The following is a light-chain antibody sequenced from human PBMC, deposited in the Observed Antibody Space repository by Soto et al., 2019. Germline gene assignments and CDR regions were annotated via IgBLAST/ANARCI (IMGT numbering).Light chain of an antibody. CDR1: SSDVGSYKY. V-gene: IGLV2-14*01. Sequence: QSVLTQPASVSGSPGQSISISCTGTSSDVGSYKYVAWYQQHPGKAPKLMIYDVSNRPLGVSNRFSGSKSGNTASLTISGLQAEDEGDYYCSSYTSSSTVVFGGGTKLTVL. J-gene: IGLJ2*01. CDR2: DVS. CDR3: SSYTSSSTVV.